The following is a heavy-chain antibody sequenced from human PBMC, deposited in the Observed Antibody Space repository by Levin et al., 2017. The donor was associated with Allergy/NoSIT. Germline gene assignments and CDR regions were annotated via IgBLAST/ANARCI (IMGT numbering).Heavy chain of an antibody. V-gene: IGHV3-15*01. CDR3: TTDKIRDSIAAAGKGLYYFDY. CDR2: IKSKTDGGTT. D-gene: IGHD6-13*01. J-gene: IGHJ4*02. Sequence: SGGSLRLSCAASGFTFSNAWMSWVRQAPGKGLEWVGRIKSKTDGGTTDYAAPVKGRFTISRDDSKNTLYLQMNSLKTEDTAVYYCTTDKIRDSIAAAGKGLYYFDYWGQGTLVTVSS. CDR1: GFTFSNAW.